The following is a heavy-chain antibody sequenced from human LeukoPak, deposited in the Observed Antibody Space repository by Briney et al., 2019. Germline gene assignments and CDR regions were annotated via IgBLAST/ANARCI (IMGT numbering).Heavy chain of an antibody. J-gene: IGHJ3*02. V-gene: IGHV1-24*01. D-gene: IGHD2-15*01. CDR2: FDPEDAET. CDR3: AISGNDAFDI. Sequence: ASVKVSCKVSGYSLSELSRHWVRQAPGKGLEWMGGFDPEDAETVYAQKFQGRVTMTEGTSTDTAYLELGSLRSEDTAVYYCAISGNDAFDIWGQGTMVTVSS. CDR1: GYSLSELS.